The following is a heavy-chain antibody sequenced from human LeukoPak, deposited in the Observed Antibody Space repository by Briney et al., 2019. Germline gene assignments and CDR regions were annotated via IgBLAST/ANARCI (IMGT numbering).Heavy chain of an antibody. CDR2: IYYSGST. D-gene: IGHD6-19*01. J-gene: IGHJ6*02. Sequence: SETLSLTCTVSGGSISSYYWSWIRQPPGKGLEWIGYIYYSGSTNYNPSLKSRVTISVDTSKNQFSLKLSSVTAADTAVYYCAREGSSGWYGGLYYYYYGMDVWGQGTTVTVSS. CDR3: AREGSSGWYGGLYYYYYGMDV. V-gene: IGHV4-59*12. CDR1: GGSISSYY.